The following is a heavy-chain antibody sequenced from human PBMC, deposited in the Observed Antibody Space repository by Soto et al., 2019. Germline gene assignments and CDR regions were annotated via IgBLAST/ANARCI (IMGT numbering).Heavy chain of an antibody. V-gene: IGHV4-59*01. Sequence: SETLSLTCTVSGGSISSYYWSWIRQPPGKGLEWIGYIYYSGSTNYNPSLKSRVTISVDTSKNQFSLKLSSVTAADTAVYYCARPSEEGYYYGMDVWGQGTTVTVSS. CDR3: ARPSEEGYYYGMDV. CDR1: GGSISSYY. CDR2: IYYSGST. J-gene: IGHJ6*02.